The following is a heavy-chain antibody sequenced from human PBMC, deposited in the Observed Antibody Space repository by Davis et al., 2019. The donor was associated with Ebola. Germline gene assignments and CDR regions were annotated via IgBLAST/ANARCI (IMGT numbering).Heavy chain of an antibody. CDR1: GGTFSSYA. CDR2: INPNSGGT. D-gene: IGHD1-26*01. V-gene: IGHV1-2*04. CDR3: AREGRYSGNYPLDY. J-gene: IGHJ4*02. Sequence: AASVKVSCKASGGTFSSYAISWVRQAPGQGLEWMGWINPNSGGTNYAQKFQGWVTMTRDTSISTAYMELSRLRSDDTAVYYCAREGRYSGNYPLDYWGQGTLVTVSS.